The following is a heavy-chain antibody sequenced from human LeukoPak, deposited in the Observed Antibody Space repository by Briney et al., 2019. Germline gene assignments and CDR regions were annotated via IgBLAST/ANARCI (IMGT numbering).Heavy chain of an antibody. J-gene: IGHJ4*02. CDR1: GYTLTELS. CDR2: FDPEDGET. Sequence: ASVKVSCKVSGYTLTELSMHWVRQAPGKGLEWMGGFDPEDGETIYAQKFQGRVTMTRDTSTSTVYMELSSLRSEDTAVYYCARDPGYDTSGYYYGYFDYWGLGTLVTVSS. D-gene: IGHD3-22*01. V-gene: IGHV1-24*01. CDR3: ARDPGYDTSGYYYGYFDY.